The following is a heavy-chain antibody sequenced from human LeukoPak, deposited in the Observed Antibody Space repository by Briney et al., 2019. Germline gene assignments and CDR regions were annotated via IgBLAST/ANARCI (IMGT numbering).Heavy chain of an antibody. CDR2: IYTNGST. V-gene: IGHV4-4*07. J-gene: IGHJ4*02. CDR1: GGSINSYY. Sequence: SETLSLTCTVSGGSINSYYWRWIRQPAGKGLEWIGHIYTNGSTNYNPSLKSRVTMSVDTSKNQFSLKLSSVTAADTAVYYCAITTVYASGWFYFDYWGQGTLVTVSS. CDR3: AITTVYASGWFYFDY. D-gene: IGHD6-19*01.